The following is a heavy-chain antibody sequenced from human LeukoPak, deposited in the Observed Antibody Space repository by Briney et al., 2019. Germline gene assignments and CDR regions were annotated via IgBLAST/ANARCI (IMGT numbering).Heavy chain of an antibody. V-gene: IGHV3-7*01. CDR3: ARDRGGDFWSGSHYYYYYMDV. Sequence: GGSLRLSCAASGFTFSGYWMSWVRQAPGKGLECVANIKEDGSEKYYVDSVKGRFTISRDNAENSLFLQMNSLRAEDAAVYYCARDRGGDFWSGSHYYYYYMDVWGKGTTVTVSS. D-gene: IGHD3-3*01. CDR2: IKEDGSEK. J-gene: IGHJ6*03. CDR1: GFTFSGYW.